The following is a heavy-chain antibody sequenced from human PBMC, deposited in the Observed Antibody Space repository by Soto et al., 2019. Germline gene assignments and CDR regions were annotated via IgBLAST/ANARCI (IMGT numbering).Heavy chain of an antibody. D-gene: IGHD2-21*02. CDR3: ARGDRGAFDL. CDR1: GFTFSYYW. V-gene: IGHV3-74*01. J-gene: IGHJ3*01. Sequence: GGSLRLSCAASGFTFSYYWMHWVRQAPGQGLLWVSRIHSDGSSTTYADSVKGRFTISRDNAKNTVSLQMNSLRVEDTGVYFCARGDRGAFDLWGQGTMVTVS. CDR2: IHSDGSST.